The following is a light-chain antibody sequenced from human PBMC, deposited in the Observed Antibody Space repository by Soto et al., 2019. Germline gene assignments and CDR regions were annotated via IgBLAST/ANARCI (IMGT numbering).Light chain of an antibody. Sequence: EIGMPPSPATLSVSPGERATLSCRASQSVSSNLAWYQQKPGQAPRLLIYGASTRATGIPARFSGSGSGTEFTLTISSLQSEDFAVYYCQQYKNWPWTFGQGTKV. CDR2: GAS. CDR3: QQYKNWPWT. V-gene: IGKV3-15*01. J-gene: IGKJ1*01. CDR1: QSVSSN.